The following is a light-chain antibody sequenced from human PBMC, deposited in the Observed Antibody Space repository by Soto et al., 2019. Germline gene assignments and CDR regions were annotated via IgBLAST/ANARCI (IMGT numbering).Light chain of an antibody. CDR3: QSYDSSLSGSV. CDR1: YSNIGANYD. J-gene: IGLJ3*02. CDR2: NNN. Sequence: QAVVTQPPSVSGAPGQRVTISCTGSYSNIGANYDVHWYQQLPGTAPKLLIYNNNNRPSGVPDRFSGSKSGTSASLAITGLQAEDEADYYCQSYDSSLSGSVFGGGTKVTVL. V-gene: IGLV1-40*01.